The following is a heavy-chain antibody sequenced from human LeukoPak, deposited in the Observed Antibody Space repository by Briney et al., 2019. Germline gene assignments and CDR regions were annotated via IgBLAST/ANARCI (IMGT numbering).Heavy chain of an antibody. V-gene: IGHV3-23*01. CDR2: ISGSGGST. CDR1: GFTFSSYA. J-gene: IGHJ4*02. Sequence: PGGSLRLSCAASGFTFSSYAMSWVRQAPGKGLEWVSAISGSGGSTYYADSVKGRFTISRDNSKNTLYLQMNSLRAEDTAVYYCVKEPHASILWWPHGEVDYWGQGTLVTVSS. D-gene: IGHD2-21*01. CDR3: VKEPHASILWWPHGEVDY.